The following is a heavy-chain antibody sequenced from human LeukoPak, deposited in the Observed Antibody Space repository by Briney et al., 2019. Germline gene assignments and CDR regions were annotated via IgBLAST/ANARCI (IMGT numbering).Heavy chain of an antibody. CDR1: GFTFSSYA. CDR3: AKGVCSSTSCYLSDYYYGIDV. D-gene: IGHD2-2*01. V-gene: IGHV3-23*01. CDR2: ISGSGGST. Sequence: PGGSLRLTCAASGFTFSSYAMSWVRQAPGKGLEWVSAISGSGGSTYYADSVKGRFTISRDNSKNTLYLQMNSLRAEDTAVYCCAKGVCSSTSCYLSDYYYGIDVWGQGTTVTVSS. J-gene: IGHJ6*02.